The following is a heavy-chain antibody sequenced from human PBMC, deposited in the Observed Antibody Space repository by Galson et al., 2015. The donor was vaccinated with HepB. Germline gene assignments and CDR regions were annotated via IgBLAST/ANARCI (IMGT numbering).Heavy chain of an antibody. CDR2: MFYDGSKR. J-gene: IGHJ2*01. CDR3: ARDQRSWYFDL. Sequence: SLRLSCAASGFIFSDYGMHWVRQAPGKGLEWVAVMFYDGSKRYYADSVKGRFTISRDNSKNTVDLQMNSLRAEDTAVYYCARDQRSWYFDLWGRGTLVTVSS. CDR1: GFIFSDYG. V-gene: IGHV3-33*01.